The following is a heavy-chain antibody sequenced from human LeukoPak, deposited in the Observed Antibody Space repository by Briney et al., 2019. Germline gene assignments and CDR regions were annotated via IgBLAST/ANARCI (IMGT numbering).Heavy chain of an antibody. D-gene: IGHD3-22*01. J-gene: IGHJ4*02. CDR1: GFTFSSYA. V-gene: IGHV3-23*01. CDR2: ISGSGGST. CDR3: AKGPYYDSSGYLN. Sequence: QPGRSLRLSCAASGFTFSSYAMHWVRQAPGKGLEWVSAISGSGGSTYYADSVKGRFTVSRDNSKNTLYLQMNSLRAEDTAVYYCAKGPYYDSSGYLNWGQGTLVTVSS.